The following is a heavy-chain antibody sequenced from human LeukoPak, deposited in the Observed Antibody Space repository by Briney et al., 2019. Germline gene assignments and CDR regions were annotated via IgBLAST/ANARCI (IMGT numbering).Heavy chain of an antibody. CDR3: ARLGSPDDYYDSSGYRYYFDY. CDR1: GYSFTSYW. J-gene: IGHJ4*02. Sequence: GESLKISCKGSGYSFTSYWIGWVRQMPGKGLEWMGIIYPGDSDTRYSPSFQGQVTISADKSISTAYLQWSSLKASDTAMYYCARLGSPDDYYDSSGYRYYFDYWGQGTLVTVSS. CDR2: IYPGDSDT. D-gene: IGHD3-22*01. V-gene: IGHV5-51*01.